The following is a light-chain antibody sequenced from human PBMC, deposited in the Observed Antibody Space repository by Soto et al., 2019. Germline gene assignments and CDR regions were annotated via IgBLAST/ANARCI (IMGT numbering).Light chain of an antibody. J-gene: IGLJ2*01. CDR1: SSNIGAGYD. CDR3: QSYDSSLSGSHVV. V-gene: IGLV1-40*01. CDR2: GNS. Sequence: QLVLTQPPSVSGAPGQRVTISCTGSSSNIGAGYDVHWYQQLPGTAPKLLIYGNSNRPSGVPDRFSGSKSGTSASLAITGLQAEDEADYYCQSYDSSLSGSHVVFGGGTKLTVL.